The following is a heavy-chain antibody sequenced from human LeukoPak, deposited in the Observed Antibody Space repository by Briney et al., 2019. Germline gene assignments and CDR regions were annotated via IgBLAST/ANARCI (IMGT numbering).Heavy chain of an antibody. V-gene: IGHV1-46*01. D-gene: IGHD1-26*01. Sequence: ASVKVSCKASGYTITRYYMHWVRQAPGQGLEWMGIINPSGGSTSYAQKFQGRVTMTRDTSTSTVYMELSSLRSEDTAVYYCARVTNMWELAHWGQGTLVTVSS. CDR1: GYTITRYY. CDR3: ARVTNMWELAH. J-gene: IGHJ4*02. CDR2: INPSGGST.